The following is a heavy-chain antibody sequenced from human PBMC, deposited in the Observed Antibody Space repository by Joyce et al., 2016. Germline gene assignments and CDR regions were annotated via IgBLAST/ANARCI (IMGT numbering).Heavy chain of an antibody. Sequence: EVQLVESGGGLVQPGGSLRLSCAASGFTFSSYWMSWVRQAPGKGLEWVAKIKQDGSEKYYVDSVKGRFTISRDNAKNSLYPQMNSLRAEDTAVYYCARDPYGDYGLFWYFDLWGRGTLVTVSS. CDR3: ARDPYGDYGLFWYFDL. J-gene: IGHJ2*01. D-gene: IGHD4-17*01. CDR2: IKQDGSEK. CDR1: GFTFSSYW. V-gene: IGHV3-7*04.